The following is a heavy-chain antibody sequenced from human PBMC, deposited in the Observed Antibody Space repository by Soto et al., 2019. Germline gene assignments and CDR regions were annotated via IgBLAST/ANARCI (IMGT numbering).Heavy chain of an antibody. V-gene: IGHV4-30-4*01. J-gene: IGHJ6*02. CDR1: GGSISSGDYY. Sequence: QVQLQESGPGLVKPSQTLSLTCTVSGGSISSGDYYWSWIRQPPGKGLEWIGYIYYSGSTSYNPSLKSRVTIPVDTSKNQFSLKLSSVTAADTAVYYCARTRAARSKYYYYGMDVWGQGTTVTVSS. CDR3: ARTRAARSKYYYYGMDV. D-gene: IGHD6-6*01. CDR2: IYYSGST.